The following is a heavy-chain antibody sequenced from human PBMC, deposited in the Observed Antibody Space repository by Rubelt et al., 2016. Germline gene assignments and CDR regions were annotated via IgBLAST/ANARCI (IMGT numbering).Heavy chain of an antibody. J-gene: IGHJ4*02. V-gene: IGHV4-34*01. CDR1: GGSFSGYY. Sequence: GLLKPSETLSLTCAVYGGSFSGYYWSWIRQPPGKGLEWIGEINHSGSTNYNPSLKSRVTISVDTSKNQFSLKLSSVTAADTAVYYCASQGEGDYWGQGTLVTVSS. CDR3: ASQGEGDY. D-gene: IGHD3-10*01. CDR2: INHSGST.